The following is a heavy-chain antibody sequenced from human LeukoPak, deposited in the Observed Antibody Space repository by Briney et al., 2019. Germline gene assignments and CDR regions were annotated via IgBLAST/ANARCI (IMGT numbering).Heavy chain of an antibody. D-gene: IGHD1-26*01. J-gene: IGHJ4*02. Sequence: GESLKISCKGSGHSLTNYWIGWVRQMPGKGLEWMGIIYPGDSDPRYSPSFQGQVTISADKSISTAFLQWSSLKASDTAMYYCPRGSGTFPFFDYWGQGTLVTVSS. V-gene: IGHV5-51*01. CDR2: IYPGDSDP. CDR1: GHSLTNYW. CDR3: PRGSGTFPFFDY.